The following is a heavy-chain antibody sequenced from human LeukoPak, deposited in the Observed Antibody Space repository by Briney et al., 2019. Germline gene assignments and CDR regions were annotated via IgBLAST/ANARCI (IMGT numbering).Heavy chain of an antibody. V-gene: IGHV3-21*01. CDR3: ARVRGDSSSSGLYFDY. Sequence: GGSLRPSCAASGFTFSSYSMNWVRQAPGKGLEWVSSISSSSSYIYYADSVKGRFTISRDNAKTSLYLQMNSLRAEDTAVYYCARVRGDSSSSGLYFDYWGQGTLVTVSS. J-gene: IGHJ4*02. CDR1: GFTFSSYS. D-gene: IGHD6-6*01. CDR2: ISSSSSYI.